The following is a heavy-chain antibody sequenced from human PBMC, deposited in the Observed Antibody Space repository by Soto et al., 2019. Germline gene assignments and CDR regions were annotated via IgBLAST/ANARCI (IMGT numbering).Heavy chain of an antibody. J-gene: IGHJ4*02. Sequence: ASVMVSWKDSGYTFTSYGVSWVRQAPGQGLEWMGWISAYNGNTNYAQKLQGRVTMTTDTSTSTAYMELTSPRCDDTAVYYCARDGYSSGWYGYWGQGTLDPVSS. CDR2: ISAYNGNT. D-gene: IGHD6-19*01. CDR3: ARDGYSSGWYGY. V-gene: IGHV1-18*04. CDR1: GYTFTSYG.